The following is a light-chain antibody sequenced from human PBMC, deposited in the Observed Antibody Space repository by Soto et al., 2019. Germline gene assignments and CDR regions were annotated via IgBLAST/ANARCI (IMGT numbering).Light chain of an antibody. CDR1: SSDVGGYNY. J-gene: IGLJ1*01. CDR3: SSYTTSNTRQIV. Sequence: QSALTQPASVSGSPGQSITISCTGTSSDVGGYNYVSWYQQHPGKAPKLILYDVNNRPSGVSDRFSGFKSGNTASLTISGLQAEDEADYYCSSYTTSNTRQIVFGTGTKVTDL. CDR2: DVN. V-gene: IGLV2-14*01.